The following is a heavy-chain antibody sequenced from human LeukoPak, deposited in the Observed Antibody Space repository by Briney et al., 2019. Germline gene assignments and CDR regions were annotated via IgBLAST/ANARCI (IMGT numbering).Heavy chain of an antibody. CDR2: IYYSGST. CDR1: GDSMKNYY. V-gene: IGHV4-59*12. CDR3: ARAGYCSSTSCQWVPLV. Sequence: SETLSLTCTVSGDSMKNYYWIWIRQSPGKGLEWIGYIYYSGSTYYNPPLKSRVTMSVDTSKKQFSLKLSSVTAADTAVYYCARAGYCSSTSCQWVPLVWGQGTTVTVSS. J-gene: IGHJ6*02. D-gene: IGHD2-2*03.